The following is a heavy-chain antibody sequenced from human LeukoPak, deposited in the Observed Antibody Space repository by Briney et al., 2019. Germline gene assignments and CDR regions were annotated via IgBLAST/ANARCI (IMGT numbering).Heavy chain of an antibody. CDR3: ARDVGETTWDY. D-gene: IGHD2/OR15-2a*01. CDR2: IYSGGST. J-gene: IGHJ4*02. CDR1: GFTVSSNY. V-gene: IGHV3-66*01. Sequence: GGSLRPSCAASGFTVSSNYMSWVRQAPGKGLEWVSVIYSGGSTYYADSVKGRFTISRDNSKNTLYLQMNSLRAEDTAVYYCARDVGETTWDYWGQGTLVTVSS.